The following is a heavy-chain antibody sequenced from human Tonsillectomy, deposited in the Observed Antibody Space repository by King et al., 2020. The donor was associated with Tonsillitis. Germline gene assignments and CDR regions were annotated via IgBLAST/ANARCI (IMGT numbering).Heavy chain of an antibody. D-gene: IGHD3-22*01. Sequence: VQLVESGAEVKKPGESLRISCKGSGYSFTSYWISWVRQMPGKGLEWMGRIDPSDSYTNYSPSFQGHVTISADKSISTAYLQWSSLKASDTAMYYCASLSDYYDSSGYYLDYWGQETLVTVSS. CDR1: GYSFTSYW. V-gene: IGHV5-10-1*03. CDR3: ASLSDYYDSSGYYLDY. CDR2: IDPSDSYT. J-gene: IGHJ4*02.